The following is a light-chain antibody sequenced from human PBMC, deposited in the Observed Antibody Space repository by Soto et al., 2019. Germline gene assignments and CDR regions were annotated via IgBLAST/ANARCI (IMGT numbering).Light chain of an antibody. CDR1: QSVSSNY. CDR3: PQYCSSSPT. CDR2: GAS. Sequence: EIVLTQSPGTLSLSPGERATLSCRASQSVSSNYLAWYQLKPGQAPRLLIYGASSRAIDIPNRFSGSGSGKDFSLTITRLETEGFAVDYYPQYCSSSPTFGQGTKVEI. J-gene: IGKJ1*01. V-gene: IGKV3-20*01.